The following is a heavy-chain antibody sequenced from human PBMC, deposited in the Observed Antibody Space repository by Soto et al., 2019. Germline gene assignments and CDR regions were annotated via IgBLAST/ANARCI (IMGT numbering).Heavy chain of an antibody. CDR3: ARGRPTMTVAFSSRGGNWFDP. Sequence: QLQLQESGPGLVKPSETLSLPCSVSGGSISSTGYYWVWIRLPPGQGLEWIGSIYNSGSTYYNPSLKSRVTISVDTSKNLFSLRLSSVTAEDTAVYYCARGRPTMTVAFSSRGGNWFDPWGQGTLVTVSS. J-gene: IGHJ5*02. CDR1: GGSISSTGYY. D-gene: IGHD3-22*01. V-gene: IGHV4-39*01. CDR2: IYNSGST.